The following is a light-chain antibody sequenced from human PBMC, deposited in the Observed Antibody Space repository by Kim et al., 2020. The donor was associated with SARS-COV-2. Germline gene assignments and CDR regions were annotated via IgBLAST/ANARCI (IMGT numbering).Light chain of an antibody. Sequence: EIVLTQSPGTLSLSPGERATLSCRASQSVSSSYLAWYQQKPGQAPRLLIYGASSRATGIPDRFSGSGSGTDFTITISRLEPEDFAVYYCQQYGSSPTERTFGQGTKVDIK. V-gene: IGKV3-20*01. CDR3: QQYGSSPTERT. CDR2: GAS. J-gene: IGKJ1*01. CDR1: QSVSSSY.